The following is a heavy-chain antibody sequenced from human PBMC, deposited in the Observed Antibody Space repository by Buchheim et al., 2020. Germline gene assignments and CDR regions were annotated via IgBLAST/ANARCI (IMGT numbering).Heavy chain of an antibody. V-gene: IGHV3-48*04. CDR3: ARGRYHDY. Sequence: EVQLVESGGGLVQPGGSLRLSCAASGFNFSSYSMNWVRQAPGKGPEWVSYISGSRSTIYYADSVKGRFTLSGDNAKDSLYLQMNSLRAEDTAIYYCARGRYHDYWGQGTL. D-gene: IGHD2-2*01. CDR2: ISGSRSTI. CDR1: GFNFSSYS. J-gene: IGHJ4*02.